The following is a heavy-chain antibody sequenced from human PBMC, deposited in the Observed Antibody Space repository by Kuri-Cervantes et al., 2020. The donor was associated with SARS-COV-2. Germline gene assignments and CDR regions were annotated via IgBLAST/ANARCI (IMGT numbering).Heavy chain of an antibody. Sequence: GESLKISCAASGFTFSSYAMHWVRQAPGKGLEWVAVISYDGSNKYYADSVKGRFTISRDNSKNTLYLQMNSLRAEDTAVYYCAKLGFRGWFDPWGQGTLVTVSS. D-gene: IGHD1-26*01. CDR3: AKLGFRGWFDP. CDR1: GFTFSSYA. J-gene: IGHJ5*02. CDR2: ISYDGSNK. V-gene: IGHV3-30-3*02.